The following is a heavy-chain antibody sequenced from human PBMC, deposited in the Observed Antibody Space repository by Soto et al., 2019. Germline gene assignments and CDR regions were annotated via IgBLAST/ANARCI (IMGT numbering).Heavy chain of an antibody. CDR2: ISYSGNT. CDR1: VDSTSNYY. Sequence: SETLSLTCIISVDSTSNYYWSLIRQSPGKGLEWIGYISYSGNTNYNPSLKTRVTISVDTSKDQLSLKVTSVTAADTAMYYCACLRGKRGSRIEYWGQGTKVTVSS. J-gene: IGHJ4*02. CDR3: ACLRGKRGSRIEY. V-gene: IGHV4-59*01. D-gene: IGHD2-15*01.